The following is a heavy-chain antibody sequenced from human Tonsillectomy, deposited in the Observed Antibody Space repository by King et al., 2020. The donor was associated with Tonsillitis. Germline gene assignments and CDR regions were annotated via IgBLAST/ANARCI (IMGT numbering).Heavy chain of an antibody. CDR3: ARGSGYCSSTSCYYFDY. CDR2: ISSSSSTI. D-gene: IGHD2-2*01. CDR1: GFTFSSYS. Sequence: VQLVESGGGLVQPGGSLRLSCAASGFTFSSYSKNWVRQAPGKGLEWVSYISSSSSTIYYADSVKGRFTISRDNAKNSLYLQMNSLRAEDTAVYYCARGSGYCSSTSCYYFDYWGQGTLVTVSS. J-gene: IGHJ4*02. V-gene: IGHV3-48*01.